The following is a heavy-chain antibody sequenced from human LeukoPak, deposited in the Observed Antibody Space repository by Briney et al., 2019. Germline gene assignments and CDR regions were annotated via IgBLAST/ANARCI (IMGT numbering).Heavy chain of an antibody. Sequence: SQTLSLTCTVSGGSISSGGYYWSWIRQHPGKGLEWIGYIYYSGSTYYNPSLKSRVTISVDTSKNQFSLKLSSVTAADTAVYYCARDDRGYTGYDCWGQGTLVTVSS. V-gene: IGHV4-31*03. CDR1: GGSISSGGYY. J-gene: IGHJ4*02. CDR3: ARDDRGYTGYDC. CDR2: IYYSGST. D-gene: IGHD5-12*01.